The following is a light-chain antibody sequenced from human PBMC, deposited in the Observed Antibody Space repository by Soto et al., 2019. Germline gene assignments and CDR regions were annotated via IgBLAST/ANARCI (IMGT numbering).Light chain of an antibody. J-gene: IGLJ1*01. CDR3: CSYTGRITYV. CDR2: EVS. V-gene: IGLV2-14*01. Sequence: QSALTQPASVSGSPGQSITISCTGTSSDVGGYNHVSWYQQRPGKAPKLMIYEVSNRPSGVSSRFSASKSGNTASLTISGLQAEDEADYYCCSYTGRITYVFGTGTKVTVL. CDR1: SSDVGGYNH.